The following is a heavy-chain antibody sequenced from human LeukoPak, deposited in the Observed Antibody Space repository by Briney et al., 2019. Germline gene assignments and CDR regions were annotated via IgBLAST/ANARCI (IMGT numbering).Heavy chain of an antibody. J-gene: IGHJ4*02. V-gene: IGHV4-34*01. CDR2: INHSGST. D-gene: IGHD3-22*01. CDR3: ARAPNYYDSSGSWTLFDY. CDR1: GGSFSGYY. Sequence: SETLSLTCAVYGGSFSGYYWSWIRQPPGKGLEWIGEINHSGSTNYNPSLKSRVTISVDTSKNQFSLKLSSVTAADTAVYYCARAPNYYDSSGSWTLFDYWGQGTLVTVSS.